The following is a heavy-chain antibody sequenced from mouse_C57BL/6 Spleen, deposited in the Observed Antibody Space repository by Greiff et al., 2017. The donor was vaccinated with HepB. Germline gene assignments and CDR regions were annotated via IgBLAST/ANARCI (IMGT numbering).Heavy chain of an antibody. V-gene: IGHV5-17*01. Sequence: DVMLVESGGGLVKPGGSLKLSCAASGFTFSDYGMHWVRQAPEKGLEWVAYISSGSSTIYYADTVKGRFTISRDNAKNTLFLQMTSLRSEDTAMYYCARPFIYYDYDDAMDYWGQGTSVTVSS. CDR2: ISSGSSTI. CDR1: GFTFSDYG. CDR3: ARPFIYYDYDDAMDY. J-gene: IGHJ4*01. D-gene: IGHD2-4*01.